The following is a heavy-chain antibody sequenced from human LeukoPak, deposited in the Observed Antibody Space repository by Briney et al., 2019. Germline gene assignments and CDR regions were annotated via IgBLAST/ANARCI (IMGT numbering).Heavy chain of an antibody. CDR3: ARDQARHIVVAGY. V-gene: IGHV1-18*01. J-gene: IGHJ4*02. D-gene: IGHD2-21*01. CDR2: ISPYNGNT. CDR1: GYIFITYG. Sequence: GASVKVSCKASGYIFITYGVNWVGQAPGQGLEWMGWISPYNGNTNYAQKLQGRVTMTTDTSTSTAYMELRSLRSDDTAVYYCARDQARHIVVAGYWGQGTLVTVSS.